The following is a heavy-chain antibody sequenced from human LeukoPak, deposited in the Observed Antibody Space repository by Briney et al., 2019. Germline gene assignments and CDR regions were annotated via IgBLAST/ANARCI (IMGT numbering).Heavy chain of an antibody. CDR2: ITSSSTYM. Sequence: MPGGSLRLSCAASGFIFSNYSMNWVRQAPGKGLEWVSSITSSSTYMYYADSVKGRFTITRDNAQDSLFLQMDSLRVEDTAVYYCARIFVTYSGYDLGFFDSWGQGTLVTVSS. CDR1: GFIFSNYS. V-gene: IGHV3-21*01. J-gene: IGHJ4*02. CDR3: ARIFVTYSGYDLGFFDS. D-gene: IGHD5-12*01.